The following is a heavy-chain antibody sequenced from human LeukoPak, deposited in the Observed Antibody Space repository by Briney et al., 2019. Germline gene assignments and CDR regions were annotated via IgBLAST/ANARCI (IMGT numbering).Heavy chain of an antibody. V-gene: IGHV3-7*01. D-gene: IGHD2-8*01. Sequence: QPGGSLRLSCAASGFTFRNYWMRWVRQAPGKGLEWVANIKQDGSEKYYVDSVKGRFTISRDNAKNSLYLQMNSLRAEDTAVYYCARDQGCTNGVCYTGFDCWSQGTLVTVSS. J-gene: IGHJ4*02. CDR1: GFTFRNYW. CDR3: ARDQGCTNGVCYTGFDC. CDR2: IKQDGSEK.